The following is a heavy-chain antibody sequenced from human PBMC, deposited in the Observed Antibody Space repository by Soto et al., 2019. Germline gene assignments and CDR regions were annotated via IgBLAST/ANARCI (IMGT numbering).Heavy chain of an antibody. CDR2: INAGNGNT. D-gene: IGHD3-16*01. Sequence: ASVKVCCKASGYTFNSYAMHWVRQAPGQRLEWMGWINAGNGNTKYSQKFQGRVTITRDTSASTAYMELSSLRSEDTAVYYCARVIGGLYYFDYWGQGTLVTVSS. CDR3: ARVIGGLYYFDY. J-gene: IGHJ4*02. V-gene: IGHV1-3*01. CDR1: GYTFNSYA.